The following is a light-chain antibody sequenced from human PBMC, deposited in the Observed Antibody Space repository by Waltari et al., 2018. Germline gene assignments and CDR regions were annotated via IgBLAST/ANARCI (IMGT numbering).Light chain of an antibody. CDR1: QSVSSNY. J-gene: IGKJ2*01. CDR3: QQYGRWYT. CDR2: DAS. Sequence: EVVLTQSPGTLSLSPGERATLSCRASQSVSSNYLAWSHQKPGQAPRLLIYDASSRATGTPDRFSGSGSGTDFTLTISRLEPEDFAVYYCQQYGRWYTFGQGTKLEIK. V-gene: IGKV3-20*01.